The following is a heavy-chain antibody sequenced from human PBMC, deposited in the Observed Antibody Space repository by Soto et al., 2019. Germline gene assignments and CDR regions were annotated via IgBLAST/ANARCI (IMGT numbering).Heavy chain of an antibody. V-gene: IGHV4-34*01. CDR1: GGSFSGYF. Sequence: PSETLSLTCAVYGGSFSGYFWSWVRQPPGKGLEWIGEINHSGSTNYSPSLKSRLTISVATSKNQFSLKLTSVIAADTAVYYCARPPSPYYHYGLDVWGQGTTVTVSS. J-gene: IGHJ6*02. CDR3: ARPPSPYYHYGLDV. CDR2: INHSGST.